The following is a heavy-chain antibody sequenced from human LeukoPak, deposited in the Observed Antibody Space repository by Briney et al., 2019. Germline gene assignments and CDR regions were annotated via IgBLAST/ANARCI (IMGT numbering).Heavy chain of an antibody. D-gene: IGHD4/OR15-4a*01. CDR3: AKDLFYDYYHTYDY. Sequence: GGSLRLSCAASGFIFSSYSMNWVRQAPGKGLEWISFISSVSSTIFYADSVKGRFNISRDNVKNSLYLQMNGLRAEDTAVYYCAKDLFYDYYHTYDYWGQGTLVTVSS. CDR2: ISSVSSTI. CDR1: GFIFSSYS. J-gene: IGHJ4*02. V-gene: IGHV3-48*01.